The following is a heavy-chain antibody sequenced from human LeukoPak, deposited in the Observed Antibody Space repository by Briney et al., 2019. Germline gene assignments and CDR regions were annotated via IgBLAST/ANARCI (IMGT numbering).Heavy chain of an antibody. CDR1: GYSFTAYD. Sequence: ASVKVSCKASGYSFTAYDINWVRQATGQGLEWIGYINRNTGLTEYAQKFQGRVSLTRDTSITTAYMELNTLTSEDTAVYYCATTLRNNPPWGQGTLITVSS. J-gene: IGHJ5*02. CDR2: INRNTGLT. D-gene: IGHD1-14*01. CDR3: ATTLRNNPP. V-gene: IGHV1-8*01.